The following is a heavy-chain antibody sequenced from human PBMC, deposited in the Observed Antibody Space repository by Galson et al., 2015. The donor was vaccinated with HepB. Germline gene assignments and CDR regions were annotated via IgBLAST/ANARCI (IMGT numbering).Heavy chain of an antibody. D-gene: IGHD6-13*01. V-gene: IGHV1-3*01. J-gene: IGHJ6*02. CDR2: INAGNGNT. Sequence: SVKVSCKASGYTFTSYAMHWVRQAPGQRLEWMGWINAGNGNTKYSQKFQGRVTITRDTSASTAYMELSSLRSEDTAVYYCARVQKRPGSSWSLYRVDYGMDVWGQGTTVTVSS. CDR3: ARVQKRPGSSWSLYRVDYGMDV. CDR1: GYTFTSYA.